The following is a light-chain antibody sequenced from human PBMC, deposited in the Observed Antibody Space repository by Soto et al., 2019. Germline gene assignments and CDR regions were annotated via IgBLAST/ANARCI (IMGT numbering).Light chain of an antibody. Sequence: QSALTQPASVSGSPGQSITISCTGTSSDVGRYNLVSWYQQHPGKAPKLMIYEDSKRPSGVSNRFSGSKSGNTASLTISGLQAEDEADYYCCSYAGSSTFVIFGGGTKLTV. CDR2: EDS. CDR3: CSYAGSSTFVI. V-gene: IGLV2-23*02. CDR1: SSDVGRYNL. J-gene: IGLJ2*01.